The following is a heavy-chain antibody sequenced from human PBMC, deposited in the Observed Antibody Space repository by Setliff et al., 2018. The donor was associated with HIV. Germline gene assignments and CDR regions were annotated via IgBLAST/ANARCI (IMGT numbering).Heavy chain of an antibody. CDR2: IYENDYT. J-gene: IGHJ4*02. D-gene: IGHD3-10*01. V-gene: IGHV4-59*01. CDR1: GGSMNNYY. Sequence: KPSETLSLTCIVSGGSMNNYYWNWVRQTPGKGLEWIGYIYENDYTHYTVSLRSRVTISMDTSKNQFSLTLRPVTAADRAIYYCARAQMHRGVVAWSLYYFDYWGQGALVTVSS. CDR3: ARAQMHRGVVAWSLYYFDY.